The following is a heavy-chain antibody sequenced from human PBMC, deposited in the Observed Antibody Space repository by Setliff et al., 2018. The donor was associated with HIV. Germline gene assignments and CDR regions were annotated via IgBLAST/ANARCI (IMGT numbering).Heavy chain of an antibody. Sequence: GGSLRLSCAASGFTFDDYAMHWVRQAPGKGLEWVSLISWDGGSTYYADSVKGRFTISRDNSKNSLYLQMNSLRAEDTALYYCAKSNDHYYAFDYWGQGTLVTVSS. CDR1: GFTFDDYA. CDR3: AKSNDHYYAFDY. D-gene: IGHD3-22*01. J-gene: IGHJ4*02. CDR2: ISWDGGST. V-gene: IGHV3-43D*04.